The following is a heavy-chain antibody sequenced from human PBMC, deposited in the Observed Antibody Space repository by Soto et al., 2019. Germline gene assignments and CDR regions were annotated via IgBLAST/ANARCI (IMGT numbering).Heavy chain of an antibody. CDR3: ARGSITMVRGVLYGMDV. CDR1: GYTFTSYG. CDR2: ISAYNGNT. D-gene: IGHD3-10*01. Sequence: QVQLVQSGAEVKKPGASVKVSCKASGYTFTSYGISWVRQAPGQGLEWMGWISAYNGNTNYAQKLQGRVTMTPDTSTSTAYMELRSLRSDDTAVYYCARGSITMVRGVLYGMDVWGQGTTVTVSS. J-gene: IGHJ6*02. V-gene: IGHV1-18*01.